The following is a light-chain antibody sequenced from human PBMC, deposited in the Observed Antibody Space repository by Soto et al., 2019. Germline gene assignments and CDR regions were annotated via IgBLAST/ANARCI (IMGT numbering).Light chain of an antibody. Sequence: EIVMTQSPATLSVSPGERATLSCRASQAVSSNLAWYQQKPGQAPRLLIYAASTRAAGIPDRFSGSGSGTGFTLTITSLQSEDFASYYYQQYNSSFGQGTKVEIK. J-gene: IGKJ2*01. V-gene: IGKV3-15*01. CDR2: AAS. CDR1: QAVSSN. CDR3: QQYNSS.